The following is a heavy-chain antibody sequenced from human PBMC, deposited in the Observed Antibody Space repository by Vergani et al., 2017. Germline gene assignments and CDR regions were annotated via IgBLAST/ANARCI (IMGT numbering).Heavy chain of an antibody. CDR3: ARDSAPRYCPNGVCRAYAFDI. CDR2: IIPIFGTA. D-gene: IGHD2-8*01. Sequence: QVQLVQSGAEVKKPGSSVKVSCKASGGTFSSYAISWVRQAPGQGLEWMGRIIPIFGTANYAQKFQGRVTITADESTSTAYMELSSLRSEDTAVYYCARDSAPRYCPNGVCRAYAFDIWGQGTMVTVSS. V-gene: IGHV1-69*18. J-gene: IGHJ3*02. CDR1: GGTFSSYA.